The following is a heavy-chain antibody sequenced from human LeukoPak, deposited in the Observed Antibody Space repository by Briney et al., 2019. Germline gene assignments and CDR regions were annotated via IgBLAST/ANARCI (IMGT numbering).Heavy chain of an antibody. V-gene: IGHV4-34*01. CDR1: GGSFSGYY. Sequence: SETLSLTCAVYGGSFSGYYWSWVRQPPGKGLEWIGEIYHSGSTNYNPSLKSRVTISVDKSKNQFSLKLSSVTAADTAVYYCARGRVAVANAFDIWGQGTMVTVSS. CDR3: ARGRVAVANAFDI. J-gene: IGHJ3*02. CDR2: IYHSGST. D-gene: IGHD6-19*01.